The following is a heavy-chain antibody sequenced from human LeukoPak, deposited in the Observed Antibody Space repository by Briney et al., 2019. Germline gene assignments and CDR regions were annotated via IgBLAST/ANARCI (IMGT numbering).Heavy chain of an antibody. CDR1: GFSLKTTGVG. D-gene: IGHD4-11*01. CDR3: ALRRYSNYDY. Sequence: SGPTLVNPTQTLTLTCTFSGFSLKTTGVGVGWIRQPPGKALEWLGIICWDDDQRYSPSLRSRLTITKDTSKNQVVLTMTNMDPVDTATYYCALRRYSNYDYWGQGTLVIVSS. CDR2: ICWDDDQ. J-gene: IGHJ4*02. V-gene: IGHV2-5*02.